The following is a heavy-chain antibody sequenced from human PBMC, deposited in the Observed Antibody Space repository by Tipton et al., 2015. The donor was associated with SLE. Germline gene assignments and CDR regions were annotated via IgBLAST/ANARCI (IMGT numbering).Heavy chain of an antibody. CDR3: ARDYASPGYFDY. CDR1: GFTFSSYE. V-gene: IGHV3-48*03. Sequence: GSLRLSCAASGFTFSSYEMNWVRQAPGKGLEWVSHISRSGSTIYYADSVKGRFTISRDNAKNSLYLQMNSLRAEDTAVYYCARDYASPGYFDYWGQGTLVTVSS. D-gene: IGHD3-16*01. J-gene: IGHJ4*02. CDR2: ISRSGSTI.